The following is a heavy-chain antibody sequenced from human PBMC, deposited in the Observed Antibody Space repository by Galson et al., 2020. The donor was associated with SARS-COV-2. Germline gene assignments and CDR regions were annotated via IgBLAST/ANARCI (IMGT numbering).Heavy chain of an antibody. D-gene: IGHD3-9*01. Sequence: ASVKVSCKASGYTFTDYYIHWVRQAPGQGLEWMGWINPKSGGTNYAQKFEGRVTMTRDTSITTAYMELSRLRADDTAVYYCASLRYYDVLTGYIGDVWGQGTMVTVSS. CDR3: ASLRYYDVLTGYIGDV. CDR1: GYTFTDYY. V-gene: IGHV1-2*02. J-gene: IGHJ6*02. CDR2: INPKSGGT.